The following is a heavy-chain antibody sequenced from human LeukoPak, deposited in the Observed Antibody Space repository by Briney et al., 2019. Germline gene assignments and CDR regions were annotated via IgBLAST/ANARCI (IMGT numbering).Heavy chain of an antibody. V-gene: IGHV3-48*04. CDR3: ARASRNGFDY. CDR1: RFTHNIYG. Sequence: GGSLTLFCEASRFTHNIYGVIWPRQATGKGREWVSYFYSRSDTIHYADSVKGRVTVTRDVAQNALYLKMNSLRRDDTAVYHCARASRNGFDYWGHGTRVTVSS. CDR2: FYSRSDTI. D-gene: IGHD2-8*01. J-gene: IGHJ4*01.